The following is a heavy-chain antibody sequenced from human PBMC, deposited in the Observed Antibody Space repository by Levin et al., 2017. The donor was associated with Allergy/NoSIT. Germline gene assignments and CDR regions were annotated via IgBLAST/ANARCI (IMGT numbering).Heavy chain of an antibody. CDR3: ARVTGVTTLDY. J-gene: IGHJ4*02. CDR2: IWYDGSKK. CDR1: GFTFSSKG. V-gene: IGHV3-33*01. D-gene: IGHD4-11*01. Sequence: GGSLRLSCAASGFTFSSKGMHWVRQAPGKGLEWVAVIWYDGSKKYYIDSVKGRFTVSRDDSKNSLYLQMSSLRVEDTAVYYCARVTGVTTLDYWGQGTLVTVSS.